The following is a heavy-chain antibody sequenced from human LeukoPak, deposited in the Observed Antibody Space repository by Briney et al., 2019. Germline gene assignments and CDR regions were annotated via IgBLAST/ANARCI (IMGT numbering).Heavy chain of an antibody. Sequence: GGSLRLSCAASGFTFSSYEMNWVRQAPGKGLEWVSYISSSGSTIYYADSVKGRFTISRDNAKNSLYLQMNSLRAEDTAVYYCASWPFLAYCGGDCYLDVWGKGTPVTVSS. CDR2: ISSSGSTI. CDR3: ASWPFLAYCGGDCYLDV. D-gene: IGHD2-21*01. J-gene: IGHJ6*03. V-gene: IGHV3-48*03. CDR1: GFTFSSYE.